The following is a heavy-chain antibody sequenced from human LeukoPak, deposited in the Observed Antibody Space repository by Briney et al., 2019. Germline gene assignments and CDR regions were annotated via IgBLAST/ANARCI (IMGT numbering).Heavy chain of an antibody. CDR3: AREAYCGGDCSTDIDY. CDR1: GYTFTSYG. CDR2: ISAYNGNT. J-gene: IGHJ4*02. Sequence: ASVKVSCKASGYTFTSYGISWVRQAPGQGLEWMGWISAYNGNTNYAQKLQGRVTMTTDTSTSTAYMELRSLRSDDTAVYYCAREAYCGGDCSTDIDYWGQGTLVTVSS. V-gene: IGHV1-18*01. D-gene: IGHD2-21*02.